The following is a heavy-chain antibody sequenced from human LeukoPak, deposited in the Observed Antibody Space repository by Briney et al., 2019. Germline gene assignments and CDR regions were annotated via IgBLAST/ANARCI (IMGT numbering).Heavy chain of an antibody. J-gene: IGHJ4*02. Sequence: TGGSLRLSCAASGFTFSSYWMYWVRQAPGKGLVWVSRINSDCSRTSYADSVKGRFTISRDNAKNTLYLQMNSLRAEDTAVYYCARGGDYSWEAVPWWGQGTLVTVSS. CDR1: GFTFSSYW. D-gene: IGHD4-17*01. CDR3: ARGGDYSWEAVPW. CDR2: INSDCSRT. V-gene: IGHV3-74*01.